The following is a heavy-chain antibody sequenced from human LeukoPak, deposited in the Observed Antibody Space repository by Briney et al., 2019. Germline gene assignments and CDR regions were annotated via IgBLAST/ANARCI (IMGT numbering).Heavy chain of an antibody. V-gene: IGHV3-23*01. Sequence: GGSLRLSCAASGFTFSSYAMSWVRQAPGKGLEWVSAISGSGGSTYYADSVKGRFTIFRDNSKNTLYLQMNSLRAEDTVVYYCAKSVFEYSSSSYYYYMDVWGKGTTVTVSS. CDR2: ISGSGGST. D-gene: IGHD6-6*01. J-gene: IGHJ6*03. CDR1: GFTFSSYA. CDR3: AKSVFEYSSSSYYYYMDV.